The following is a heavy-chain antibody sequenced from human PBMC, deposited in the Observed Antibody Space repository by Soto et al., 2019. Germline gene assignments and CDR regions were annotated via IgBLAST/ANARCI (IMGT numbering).Heavy chain of an antibody. Sequence: ASVKVSFKTSGYTFTSYGISWLRQAPGQGLEWMGWITANNVNTNYAQKFQGRVTMTTDTSTATAYMELRSLRSDDTAVYYCARDMGGYYFEPNDYWGQGTLVTVSS. D-gene: IGHD3-22*01. CDR3: ARDMGGYYFEPNDY. J-gene: IGHJ4*02. CDR1: GYTFTSYG. CDR2: ITANNVNT. V-gene: IGHV1-18*01.